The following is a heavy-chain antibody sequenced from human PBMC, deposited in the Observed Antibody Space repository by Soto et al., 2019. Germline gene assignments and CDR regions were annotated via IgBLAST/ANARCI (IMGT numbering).Heavy chain of an antibody. J-gene: IGHJ4*02. D-gene: IGHD2-15*01. CDR2: ISYDGSNK. Sequence: QVQLVESGGGVVQPGRSLRLSCAASGFTFSSYGMHWVRQAPGKGLEWVAVISYDGSNKYYADSVKGRFTISRDKSKNTLYLQMNRLRAEDTAVYYCAKETYSGPLDYWGQGTLVTVSS. V-gene: IGHV3-30*18. CDR3: AKETYSGPLDY. CDR1: GFTFSSYG.